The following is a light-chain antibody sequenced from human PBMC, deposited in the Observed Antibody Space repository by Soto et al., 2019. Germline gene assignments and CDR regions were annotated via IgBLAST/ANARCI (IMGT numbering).Light chain of an antibody. CDR2: KAS. CDR3: QQYNSDSWT. Sequence: DIQMTQSPSTLSASVGDRVTITCRASQSISSWLAWYQQKPGKAPKLLIYKASSLESGVPSRFSGSGSGTEFTLTISSLQPDEFATYYCQQYNSDSWTFGQGTKVEIK. V-gene: IGKV1-5*03. J-gene: IGKJ1*01. CDR1: QSISSW.